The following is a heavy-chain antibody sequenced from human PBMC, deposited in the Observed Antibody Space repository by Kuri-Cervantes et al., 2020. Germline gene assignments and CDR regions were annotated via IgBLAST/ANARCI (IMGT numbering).Heavy chain of an antibody. CDR3: ARGHYYDSSGLDY. J-gene: IGHJ4*02. Sequence: ASVKVSCKASGYTFTSYGISWVRQAPGQGLEWMGWISAYNGNTNYTQKLQGRVTMTEDTSIDTAYMELSSLRSEDTAVYYCARGHYYDSSGLDYWGQGTLVTVSS. CDR2: ISAYNGNT. CDR1: GYTFTSYG. D-gene: IGHD3-22*01. V-gene: IGHV1-18*01.